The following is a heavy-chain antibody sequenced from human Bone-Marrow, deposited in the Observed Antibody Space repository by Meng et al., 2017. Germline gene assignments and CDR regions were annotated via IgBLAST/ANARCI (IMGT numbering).Heavy chain of an antibody. CDR3: AREKGSEYYYGSGSYMDYYGMDV. CDR2: IKQDGSEK. J-gene: IGHJ6*02. V-gene: IGHV3-7*03. CDR1: GFTFSSYW. Sequence: GGSLRLSCAASGFTFSSYWMSWVRQAPGKGLEWVANIKQDGSEKYYVDSVKGRFTISRDNAKNSLYLQMNSLKTEDTAVYYCAREKGSEYYYGSGSYMDYYGMDVWGQGTTVTVSS. D-gene: IGHD3-10*01.